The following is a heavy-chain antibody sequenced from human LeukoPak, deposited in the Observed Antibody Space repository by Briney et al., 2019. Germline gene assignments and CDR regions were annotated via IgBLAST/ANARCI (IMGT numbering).Heavy chain of an antibody. J-gene: IGHJ4*02. CDR3: AKSPLAVAHR. CDR2: ISGSGGST. Sequence: GGSLTLSCAASGFTFSSYAMIWLRQPPGKGLEWVSAISGSGGSTYYADSVKGRFTISRDNSKNTLYLQMNSLRAEDTAVYYCAKSPLAVAHRWGQGTLVTVSS. V-gene: IGHV3-23*01. D-gene: IGHD6-19*01. CDR1: GFTFSSYA.